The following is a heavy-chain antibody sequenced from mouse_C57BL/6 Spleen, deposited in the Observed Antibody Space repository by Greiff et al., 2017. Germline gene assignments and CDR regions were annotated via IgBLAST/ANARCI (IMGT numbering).Heavy chain of an antibody. CDR1: GFNIKDYY. CDR3: AVFPGYSGSSYGY. V-gene: IGHV14-2*01. D-gene: IGHD1-1*01. Sequence: EVQLQQPGAELVKPGASVKLSCTASGFNIKDYYMHWVKQRTEQGLEWIGRIDPEDGETKYAPKFQGKATLTADTSSNTAYLQLSSLTSEDTAVYYCAVFPGYSGSSYGYWGQGTTLTVSS. J-gene: IGHJ2*01. CDR2: IDPEDGET.